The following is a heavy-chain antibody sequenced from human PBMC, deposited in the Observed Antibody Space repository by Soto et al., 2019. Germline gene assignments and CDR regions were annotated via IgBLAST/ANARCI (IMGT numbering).Heavy chain of an antibody. D-gene: IGHD2-15*01. CDR3: ARDSGSPGGSGP. J-gene: IGHJ5*02. V-gene: IGHV1-18*01. CDR1: GYTFNTYG. CDR2: INPYNCNT. Sequence: QVQLVQSGAEVKKPGASVKVSCRTSGYTFNTYGISWVRQAPGPGLEWMGWINPYNCNTNYAQKFTGRGAMTTDTSTSKAYMELRSMTSADTAVYYCARDSGSPGGSGPWGQGTLVTVSS.